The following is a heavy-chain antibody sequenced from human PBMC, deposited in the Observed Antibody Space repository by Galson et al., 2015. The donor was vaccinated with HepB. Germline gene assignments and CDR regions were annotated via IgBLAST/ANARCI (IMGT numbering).Heavy chain of an antibody. CDR1: GFTFSSYS. CDR2: ISSSSSTI. V-gene: IGHV3-48*01. Sequence: SLRLSCAASGFTFSSYSMNWVRQAPGKGLEWVSYISSSSSTIYYADSVKGRFTISRDNAKNSLYLQMNSLRAEDTAVYYCARGSGSYGDAFDIWGQGTMVTVSS. CDR3: ARGSGSYGDAFDI. D-gene: IGHD1-26*01. J-gene: IGHJ3*02.